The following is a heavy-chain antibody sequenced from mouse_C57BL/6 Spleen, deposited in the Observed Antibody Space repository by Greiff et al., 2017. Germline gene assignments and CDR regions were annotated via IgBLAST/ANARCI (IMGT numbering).Heavy chain of an antibody. CDR3: ARSRYYYGSSYEAMDY. CDR1: GYTFTSYW. J-gene: IGHJ4*01. V-gene: IGHV1-61*01. Sequence: QVQLQQPGAELVRPGSSVKLSCKASGYTFTSYWMDWVKQRPGQGLEWIGNIYPSDSETHYNQKFKDKATLTVDKSSSTAYMQLSSLTSEDSAVYYCARSRYYYGSSYEAMDYWGQGTSGTVSS. CDR2: IYPSDSET. D-gene: IGHD1-1*01.